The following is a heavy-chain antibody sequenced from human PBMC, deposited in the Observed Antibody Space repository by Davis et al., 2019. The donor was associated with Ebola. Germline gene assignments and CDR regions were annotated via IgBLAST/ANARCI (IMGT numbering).Heavy chain of an antibody. CDR2: IKQDGSEK. D-gene: IGHD4-17*01. CDR3: ARVGWRYGDYYFDY. CDR1: GFTFSSYW. J-gene: IGHJ4*02. V-gene: IGHV3-7*01. Sequence: PGGSLRLSCAASGFTFSSYWMSWVRQAPGKGLEWVANIKQDGSEKYYVDSVKGRFTISRDNAKNSLYLQMNSLRAEDTAVYYCARVGWRYGDYYFDYWGQGTLVTVSS.